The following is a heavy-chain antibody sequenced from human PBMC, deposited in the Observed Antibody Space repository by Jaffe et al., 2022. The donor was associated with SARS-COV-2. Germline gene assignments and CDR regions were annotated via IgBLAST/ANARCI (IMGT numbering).Heavy chain of an antibody. CDR1: GFSFSNYW. J-gene: IGHJ4*02. CDR2: IKQDGSEK. Sequence: EVQLVESGGGLVQPGGSLRLSCAASGFSFSNYWMSWVRQSPGKGLEWVANIKQDGSEKYYVDSVKGRFTISRDNAKNSLYLQMDSLRAEDTAVYYCARGVTTVTPKKNFDYWGQGTLVTVSS. CDR3: ARGVTTVTPKKNFDY. V-gene: IGHV3-7*01. D-gene: IGHD4-17*01.